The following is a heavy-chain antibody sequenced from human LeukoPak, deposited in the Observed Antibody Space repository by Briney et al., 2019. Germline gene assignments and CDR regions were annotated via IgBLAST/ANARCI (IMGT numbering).Heavy chain of an antibody. CDR3: ARDPYSGHYGNDYYYYMDV. CDR1: GFTFSPYN. J-gene: IGHJ6*03. V-gene: IGHV3-21*01. D-gene: IGHD5-12*01. Sequence: GGPLRLLCEASGFTFSPYNMNWVPQDPGKREGGVSSITSSSSYAFYADSVKGRFTISRDNAKSSLYLQMNNLRAEDTAVYYCARDPYSGHYGNDYYYYMDVWGKGTTVTISS. CDR2: ITSSSSYA.